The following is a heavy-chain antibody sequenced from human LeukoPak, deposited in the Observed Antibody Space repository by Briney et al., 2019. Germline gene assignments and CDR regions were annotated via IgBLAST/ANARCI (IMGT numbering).Heavy chain of an antibody. Sequence: GGSLRLSCAASGLTFSSYGMHWVRQAPGKGLEWVAFIRYDGSNKYYADSVKGRFTISRDNSKNTLYLQMNSLRAEDTAVYYCAKNPDGDILTGYYISSLYYFDYWGQGTLVTVSS. J-gene: IGHJ4*02. CDR2: IRYDGSNK. CDR1: GLTFSSYG. CDR3: AKNPDGDILTGYYISSLYYFDY. V-gene: IGHV3-30*02. D-gene: IGHD3-9*01.